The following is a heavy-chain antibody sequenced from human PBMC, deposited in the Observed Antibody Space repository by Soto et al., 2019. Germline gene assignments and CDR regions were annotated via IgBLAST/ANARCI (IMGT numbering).Heavy chain of an antibody. J-gene: IGHJ4*02. V-gene: IGHV3-21*01. CDR1: GFTFSSYS. Sequence: GSLRLSCAASGFTFSSYSMNWVRQAPGKGLEWVSSISSSSSYIYYADSVKGRFTISRDNAKNSLYLQMNSLRAEDTAVYYCATSTAAGSTDFDYWGQGTLVTVSS. D-gene: IGHD6-25*01. CDR3: ATSTAAGSTDFDY. CDR2: ISSSSSYI.